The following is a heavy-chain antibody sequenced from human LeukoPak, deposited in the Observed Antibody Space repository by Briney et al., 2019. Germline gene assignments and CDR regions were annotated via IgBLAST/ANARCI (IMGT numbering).Heavy chain of an antibody. D-gene: IGHD1-26*01. CDR1: GFTFSGYA. CDR3: ARRERRSLAPLVDY. CDR2: ISYDGSNK. J-gene: IGHJ4*02. Sequence: GGSLRLSCAASGFTFSGYAMHWVRQAPGKGLEWVAVISYDGSNKYYADSVKGRFTISRDNSKNTLYLQMNSLRAEDTAVYYCARRERRSLAPLVDYWGQGTLVTVSS. V-gene: IGHV3-30-3*01.